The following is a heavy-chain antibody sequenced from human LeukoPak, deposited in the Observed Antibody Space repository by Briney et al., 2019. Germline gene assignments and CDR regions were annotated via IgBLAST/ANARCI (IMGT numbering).Heavy chain of an antibody. CDR3: ASWSSLGSGYYIDY. D-gene: IGHD3-22*01. Sequence: PGGSLRLSCTASGFSFSGHWMHWARQLPGKGLVWVSRISPTGSTTSYADSVKGRFTISRDNAKNTLYLQMNSLRAEDTAVYYCASWSSLGSGYYIDYWGQGTLVTVSS. V-gene: IGHV3-74*01. J-gene: IGHJ4*02. CDR1: GFSFSGHW. CDR2: ISPTGSTT.